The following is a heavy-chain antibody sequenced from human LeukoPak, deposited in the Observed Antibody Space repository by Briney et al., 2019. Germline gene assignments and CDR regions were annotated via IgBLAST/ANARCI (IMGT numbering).Heavy chain of an antibody. D-gene: IGHD4-11*01. CDR3: ARDSSSTVGYYYYYYMDV. CDR2: INVGSGNT. V-gene: IGHV1-3*01. CDR1: GYTFTNYA. Sequence: GASVKVSCKASGYTFTNYAIHWVRQAPGQRLEWMGWINVGSGNTKYSQKFQGRVTMTTDTSTSTAYMELRSLRSDDTAVYYCARDSSSTVGYYYYYYMDVWGKGTTVTVSS. J-gene: IGHJ6*03.